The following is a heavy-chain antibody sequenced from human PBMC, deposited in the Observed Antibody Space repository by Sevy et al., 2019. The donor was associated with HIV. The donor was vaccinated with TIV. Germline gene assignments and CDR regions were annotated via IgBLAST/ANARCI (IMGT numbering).Heavy chain of an antibody. CDR3: ARDVPTPLEMATHLGKRHFDY. Sequence: GGSLRLSCAASGFTFSSYEMNWVRQAPGKGLEWVSYISSSGSTIYYADSVKGRFTISRDNAKNSLYLQMNSLRAEDTAVYYCARDVPTPLEMATHLGKRHFDYWGQGTLVTVSS. J-gene: IGHJ4*02. D-gene: IGHD5-12*01. V-gene: IGHV3-48*03. CDR2: ISSSGSTI. CDR1: GFTFSSYE.